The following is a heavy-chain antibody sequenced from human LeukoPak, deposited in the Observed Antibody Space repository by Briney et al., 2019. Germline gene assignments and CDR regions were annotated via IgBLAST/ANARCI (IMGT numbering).Heavy chain of an antibody. CDR1: GYTLTELS. D-gene: IGHD4-23*01. CDR3: ATNVAAWTVGVGELGDPQYFDY. CDR2: FDPEDGET. Sequence: ASVKVSCKVSGYTLTELSMHWVRQAPGKGLEWMGGFDPEDGETIYAQMFQGRVTMTEDTSTDTAYMELSSLRSEDTAVYYCATNVAAWTVGVGELGDPQYFDYWGQGTLVTVSS. J-gene: IGHJ4*02. V-gene: IGHV1-24*01.